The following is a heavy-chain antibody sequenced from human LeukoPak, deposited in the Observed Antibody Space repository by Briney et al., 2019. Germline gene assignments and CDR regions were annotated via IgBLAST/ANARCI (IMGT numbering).Heavy chain of an antibody. V-gene: IGHV4-34*01. CDR3: ARGLKPRIAVAGKDFDY. Sequence: SETLSLTCTVSGGSISSYYWSWIRQPPGKGLEWIGEINHSGSTNYNPSLKSRVTISVDTSKNQFSLKLSSVTAADTAVYYCARGLKPRIAVAGKDFDYWGQGTLVTVSS. CDR1: GGSISSYY. D-gene: IGHD6-19*01. CDR2: INHSGST. J-gene: IGHJ4*02.